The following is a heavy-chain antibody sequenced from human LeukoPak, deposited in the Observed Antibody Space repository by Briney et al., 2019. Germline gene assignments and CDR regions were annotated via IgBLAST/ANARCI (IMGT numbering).Heavy chain of an antibody. CDR3: VTGDSSGWYGDY. D-gene: IGHD6-19*01. J-gene: IGHJ4*02. CDR2: MYPGVSNI. Sequence: GESLKISCKGSGYSFINYWIGWVRQMPGKGLEWMGIMYPGVSNIRVSPSFQGQVTMSVDKSVSTAYLQWGSLKASDTAMYYRVTGDSSGWYGDYWGQGTLVTVSS. V-gene: IGHV5-51*01. CDR1: GYSFINYW.